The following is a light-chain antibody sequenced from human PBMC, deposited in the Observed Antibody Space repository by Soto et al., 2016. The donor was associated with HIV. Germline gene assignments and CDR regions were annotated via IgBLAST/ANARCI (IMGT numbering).Light chain of an antibody. Sequence: SYELTQSPSVSVSPGQTARITCSGDALPTQYAHWYQQRSGQAPVLIIHKDIVRSSGIPERFSGSNSGTTVTLTISGVQAEDEAVYYCQSTDSNGSSWVFGGGTKVTV. J-gene: IGLJ3*02. CDR1: ALPTQY. V-gene: IGLV3-25*03. CDR2: KDI. CDR3: QSTDSNGSSWV.